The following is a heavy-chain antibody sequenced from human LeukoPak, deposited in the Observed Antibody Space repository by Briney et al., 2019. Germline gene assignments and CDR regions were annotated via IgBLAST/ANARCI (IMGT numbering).Heavy chain of an antibody. CDR3: ATTGYSSGWPFDY. V-gene: IGHV3-21*04. CDR2: ISSSSSYI. D-gene: IGHD6-19*01. J-gene: IGHJ4*02. CDR1: GFTFGSYV. Sequence: GGSLRLSCAASGFTFGSYVMSWVRQAPGKGLEWVSSISSSSSYIYYPDSLKGRFTISRDNAKSSLYLQMNSLRAEDTAVYYCATTGYSSGWPFDYWGQGTLVTVSS.